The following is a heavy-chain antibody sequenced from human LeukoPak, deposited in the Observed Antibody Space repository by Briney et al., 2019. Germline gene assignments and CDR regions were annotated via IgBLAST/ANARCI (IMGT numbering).Heavy chain of an antibody. CDR1: GGSISSHS. CDR2: IYYSGST. J-gene: IGHJ3*02. D-gene: IGHD1-26*01. CDR3: ARGMSTTFDAFDI. Sequence: SETLSLTCSVSGGSISSHSWNWIRQAPGKGLEWIGYIYYSGSTKYNPSLKSRVTISVDPSKNQFPLRLNSVTAADTAVYYCARGMSTTFDAFDIWGQGTMVTASS. V-gene: IGHV4-59*11.